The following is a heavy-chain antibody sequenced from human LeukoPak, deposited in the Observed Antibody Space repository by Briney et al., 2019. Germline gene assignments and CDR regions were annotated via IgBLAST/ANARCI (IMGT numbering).Heavy chain of an antibody. Sequence: SETLSLTCTVSGGSISSYYWSWIRQPPGKGLEWIGYIYYSGSTNYNPSLKSRVTISVDTSKNQFSLKLSSVTAADTAVYYCARLWIQLWYAFDYWGQGTLVTVSS. D-gene: IGHD5-18*01. V-gene: IGHV4-59*08. CDR1: GGSISSYY. CDR2: IYYSGST. CDR3: ARLWIQLWYAFDY. J-gene: IGHJ4*02.